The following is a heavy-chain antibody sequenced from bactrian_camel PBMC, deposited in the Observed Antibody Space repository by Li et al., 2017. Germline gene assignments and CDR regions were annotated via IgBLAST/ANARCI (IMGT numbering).Heavy chain of an antibody. J-gene: IGHJ4*01. CDR2: VYTDGGGP. D-gene: IGHD2*01. V-gene: IGHV3S54*01. CDR3: AAEIIDCYRGHYTPAFVGI. Sequence: HVQLVESGGGSVQAGGSLALSCVASGRSFRRYSMAWFRQAPGNEREGVAAVYTDGGGPYYADSVKGRFTITHDDASNTLTLQMNSLKPEDSAMYYCAAEIIDCYRGHYTPAFVGIWGQGTQVTVS. CDR1: GRSFRRYS.